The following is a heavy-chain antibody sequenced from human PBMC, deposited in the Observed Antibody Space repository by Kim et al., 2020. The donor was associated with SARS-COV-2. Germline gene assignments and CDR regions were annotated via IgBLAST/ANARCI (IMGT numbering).Heavy chain of an antibody. CDR3: ARDFIFAFDI. J-gene: IGHJ3*02. D-gene: IGHD2-21*01. Sequence: TIENATSVRGRFILSTDSATNSLYLQMNSLRDEDTAVYYCARDFIFAFDIWGQGTVVTVSS. CDR2: TI. V-gene: IGHV3-48*02.